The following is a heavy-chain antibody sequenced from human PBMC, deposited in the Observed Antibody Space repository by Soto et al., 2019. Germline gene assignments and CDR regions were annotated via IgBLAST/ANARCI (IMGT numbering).Heavy chain of an antibody. V-gene: IGHV1-69*13. CDR2: IIPIFGTA. D-gene: IGHD1-26*01. J-gene: IGHJ6*02. Sequence: SVKVSCKASGVTFSSYAISWVRQAPGQGLEWMGGIIPIFGTANYAQKFQGRVTITADESTSTAYMELSSLRSEDTAVYYCARRGVGARGDYYGMDVWGQGTTVTVSS. CDR1: GVTFSSYA. CDR3: ARRGVGARGDYYGMDV.